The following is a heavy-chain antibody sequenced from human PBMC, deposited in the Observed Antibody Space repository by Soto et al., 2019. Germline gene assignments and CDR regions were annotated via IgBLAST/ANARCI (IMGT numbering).Heavy chain of an antibody. Sequence: GGSLRLSCAASGFTFSSYAMHWVRQAPGKGLEWVAVISYDGSNKYYADSVKGRFTISRDNSKNTLYLQMNSLRAEDTAVYYCARDSSAAAGKHYYYCMDVWGQGTTVTVSS. D-gene: IGHD6-13*01. CDR2: ISYDGSNK. V-gene: IGHV3-30-3*01. CDR3: ARDSSAAAGKHYYYCMDV. CDR1: GFTFSSYA. J-gene: IGHJ6*02.